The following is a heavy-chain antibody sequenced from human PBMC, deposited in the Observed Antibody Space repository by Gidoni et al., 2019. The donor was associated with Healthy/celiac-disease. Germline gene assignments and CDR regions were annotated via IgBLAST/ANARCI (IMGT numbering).Heavy chain of an antibody. D-gene: IGHD3-3*01. CDR3: ASWTWSVNSGDYYYYGMDF. Sequence: QVQLGESGGGVFQPGRSLRLSCAASGFTFSSYALPWVRQAPGQGLEWVAVLSYAGSTKYYSDSVKGRFPISRDNSKNTLFLQMNIRRAEDTAVYYCASWTWSVNSGDYYYYGMDFWGQGTTVTVSS. CDR2: LSYAGSTK. J-gene: IGHJ6*02. V-gene: IGHV3-30-3*01. CDR1: GFTFSSYA.